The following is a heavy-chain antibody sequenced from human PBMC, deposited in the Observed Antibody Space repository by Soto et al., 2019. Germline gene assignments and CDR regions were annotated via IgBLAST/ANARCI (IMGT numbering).Heavy chain of an antibody. V-gene: IGHV3-48*01. J-gene: IGHJ6*02. CDR1: GFTFSSYS. CDR2: ISSSSSTI. Sequence: GGSLRLSCAASGFTFSSYSMNWVRQAPGKGLEWVSYISSSSSTIYYADSVKGRFTISRDNAKNSLYLQMNSLRAEDTAVYYCARDQKWLRLYYYYGMDVWGQGTTVTVSS. D-gene: IGHD6-19*01. CDR3: ARDQKWLRLYYYYGMDV.